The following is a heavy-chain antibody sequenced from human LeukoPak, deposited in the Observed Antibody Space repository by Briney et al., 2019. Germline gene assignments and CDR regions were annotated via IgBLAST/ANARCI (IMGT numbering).Heavy chain of an antibody. D-gene: IGHD4-23*01. Sequence: SETLSLTCTVSGGSISSSSYYWGWIRQPPGKGLEWIGSIYYSGSTYYNPSLKSRVTISVDTSKNQFFLKLSSVTAADTAVYYCASSPDYGGNSDYWGQGTLVTVSS. CDR2: IYYSGST. J-gene: IGHJ4*02. V-gene: IGHV4-39*01. CDR3: ASSPDYGGNSDY. CDR1: GGSISSSSYY.